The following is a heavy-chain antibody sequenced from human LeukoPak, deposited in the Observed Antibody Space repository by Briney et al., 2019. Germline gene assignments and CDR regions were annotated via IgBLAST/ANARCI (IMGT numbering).Heavy chain of an antibody. D-gene: IGHD3-22*01. CDR1: GGTFSSYA. CDR2: IIPIFGTA. Sequence: SSVKVSCKASGGTFSSYAISWVRQAPGQWLEWMGGIIPIFGTANYAQKFQGRVTITTDESTSTAYMELSSMRSEDTAVYYCARDRLRYYDSSGEIDYWGQGTLVTVSS. V-gene: IGHV1-69*05. J-gene: IGHJ4*02. CDR3: ARDRLRYYDSSGEIDY.